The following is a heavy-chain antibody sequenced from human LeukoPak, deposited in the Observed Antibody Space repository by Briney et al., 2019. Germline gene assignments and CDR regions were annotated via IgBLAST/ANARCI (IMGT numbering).Heavy chain of an antibody. CDR3: AKYSGSTYYYYGMDV. CDR2: IYSGGST. D-gene: IGHD1-26*01. Sequence: VGSLRLSCAASGFTVRSNYISWVRQAPGKGLEWVSVIYSGGSTYYADSVKGRFTISRDNSKNTLYLQMNSLRAEDTAVYYCAKYSGSTYYYYGMDVWGQGTTVTVSS. CDR1: GFTVRSNY. V-gene: IGHV3-53*01. J-gene: IGHJ6*02.